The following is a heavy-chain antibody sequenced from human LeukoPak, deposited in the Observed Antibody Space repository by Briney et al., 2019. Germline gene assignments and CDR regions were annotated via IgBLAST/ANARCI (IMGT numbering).Heavy chain of an antibody. V-gene: IGHV3-48*02. CDR3: ARLFSSTLSREFDY. J-gene: IGHJ4*02. Sequence: GGSLRLSCAASGFTFSSYSMNWVRQAPGKGLEWVSYISSSSSTIYYADSVKGRFTISRDNAKNSLYLQMNSLRDEDTAVYYCARLFSSTLSREFDYWGQGTLVTVSS. CDR2: ISSSSSTI. CDR1: GFTFSSYS. D-gene: IGHD3-3*01.